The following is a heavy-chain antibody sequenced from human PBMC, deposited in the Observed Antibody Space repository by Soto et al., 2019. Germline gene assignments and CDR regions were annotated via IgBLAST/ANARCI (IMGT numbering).Heavy chain of an antibody. CDR2: ISYDGSNK. V-gene: IGHV3-30-3*01. CDR3: ARDIAAAGLFDY. J-gene: IGHJ4*02. CDR1: GFTFSSYA. Sequence: QVQLVESGGGVVQPGRSLRLSCAASGFTFSSYAMHWVRQAPGKGLEWVAVISYDGSNKYYADSVKGRFTISRDNSKNTLYLQMNSLRAEDTAVYYCARDIAAAGLFDYWGQGTLVTVSS. D-gene: IGHD6-13*01.